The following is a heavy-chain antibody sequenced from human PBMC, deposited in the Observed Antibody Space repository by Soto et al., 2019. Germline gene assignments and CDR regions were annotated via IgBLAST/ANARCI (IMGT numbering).Heavy chain of an antibody. V-gene: IGHV1-18*01. CDR1: GYTFTSYG. CDR2: ISAYNGNT. D-gene: IGHD7-27*01. CDR3: ARGHRNWGVDY. J-gene: IGHJ4*02. Sequence: GASVKVSCKASGYTFTSYGISWVRQAPGQGLEWMGWISAYNGNTAYAQKFQGRVTMTRDTSKSTAFMELSSLTSEDTAVYYCARGHRNWGVDYWGQGTLVTVSS.